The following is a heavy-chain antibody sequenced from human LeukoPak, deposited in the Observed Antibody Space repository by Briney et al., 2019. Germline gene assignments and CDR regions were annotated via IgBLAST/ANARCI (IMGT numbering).Heavy chain of an antibody. CDR1: GGTFSSYA. CDR2: IIPILGIA. V-gene: IGHV1-69*04. Sequence: GASVKVSCKASGGTFSSYAISWVRQAPGQGLEWMGRIIPILGIANYAQKFQGRVTITADKSTSTAYMELSSLGSEDTAVYYCARAGYSGSQRYFDYWGQGTLVTVSS. D-gene: IGHD1-26*01. J-gene: IGHJ4*02. CDR3: ARAGYSGSQRYFDY.